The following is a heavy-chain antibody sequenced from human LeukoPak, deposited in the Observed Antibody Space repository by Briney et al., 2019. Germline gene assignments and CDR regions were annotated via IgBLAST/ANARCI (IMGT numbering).Heavy chain of an antibody. D-gene: IGHD6-6*01. V-gene: IGHV1-8*01. CDR3: ARLVAARLSWFDP. J-gene: IGHJ5*02. Sequence: ASVKVSCKASGYTLTSYDINWVRQATGQGLEWMGWMNPNSGNTGYAQKFQGRVTMTRNTSISTAYMELSSLRSEDTAVYYCARLVAARLSWFDPWGQGTLVTVSS. CDR1: GYTLTSYD. CDR2: MNPNSGNT.